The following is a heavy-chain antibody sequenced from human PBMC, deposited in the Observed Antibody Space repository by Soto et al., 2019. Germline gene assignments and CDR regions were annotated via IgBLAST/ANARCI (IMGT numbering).Heavy chain of an antibody. CDR3: ARVTPGGYFDY. CDR2: IIPKFNTI. Sequence: GASVKVSCKASGDTVSSYAISWVRQAPGQGLEWMGGIIPKFNTIDHGQKFQGRVTIAADKSTSTAYVELSSLRSDDTAVYYCARVTPGGYFDYRDQGPLGTGSS. CDR1: GDTVSSYA. J-gene: IGHJ4*02. D-gene: IGHD1-26*01. V-gene: IGHV1-69*06.